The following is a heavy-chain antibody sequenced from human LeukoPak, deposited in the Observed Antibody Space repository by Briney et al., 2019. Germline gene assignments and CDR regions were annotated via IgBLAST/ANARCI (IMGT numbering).Heavy chain of an antibody. CDR1: GYTFTSYD. CDR2: MNPNSGNT. J-gene: IGHJ6*02. V-gene: IGHV1-8*03. CDR3: AKDLAGYSNSRDFGMDV. Sequence: ASVKVSCKASGYTFTSYDINWVRQATGQGLEWMGWMNPNSGNTGYAQKFQGRVTITRNTSISTAYMELSSLRSEDTALYHCAKDLAGYSNSRDFGMDVWGQGTTVTVSS. D-gene: IGHD6-13*01.